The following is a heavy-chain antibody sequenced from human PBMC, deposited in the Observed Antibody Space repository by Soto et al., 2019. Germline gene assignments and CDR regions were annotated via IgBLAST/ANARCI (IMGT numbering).Heavy chain of an antibody. D-gene: IGHD2-2*01. CDR3: AKDMSTTPESYYYYYMDV. CDR1: GFTFSSYA. V-gene: IGHV3-23*01. CDR2: ISGSGGST. J-gene: IGHJ6*03. Sequence: GGSLRLSCAASGFTFSSYAMSWVRQAPGKGLEWVSAISGSGGSTYYADSVKGRFTISRDNSKNTLYLQMNSLRAEDTAVYYCAKDMSTTPESYYYYYMDVWGKGTTVTVSS.